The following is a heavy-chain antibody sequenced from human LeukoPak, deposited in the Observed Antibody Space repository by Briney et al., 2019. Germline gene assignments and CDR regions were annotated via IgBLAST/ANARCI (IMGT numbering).Heavy chain of an antibody. V-gene: IGHV3-74*01. CDR2: INGDGRIT. CDR3: ARVQEGTDMLDVDY. CDR1: GFTLSSYW. Sequence: GGSLRLSCAASGFTLSSYWMRWVRQAPGKGRVWVSRINGDGRITHYADSVKGRFTISRDTSKNTLYLHMNRLRAEDTAVYYGARVQEGTDMLDVDYWGQGTLVTVSS. D-gene: IGHD5-18*01. J-gene: IGHJ4*02.